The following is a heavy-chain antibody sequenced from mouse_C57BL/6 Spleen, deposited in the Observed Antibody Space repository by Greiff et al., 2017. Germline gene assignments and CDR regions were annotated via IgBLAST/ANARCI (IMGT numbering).Heavy chain of an antibody. CDR2: IWRGGST. CDR1: GFSFTSYC. Sequence: VQLQESGPGLVQPSQCLSITCTVSGFSFTSYCVHWVRQSPGKGLEWLGVIWRGGSTDYNAAFMSRLSITKYNSKSQVFFKMNSLQADDTAIYYCAKNDDGYSWFAYWGQGTLVTVAA. J-gene: IGHJ3*01. CDR3: AKNDDGYSWFAY. V-gene: IGHV2-5*01. D-gene: IGHD2-3*01.